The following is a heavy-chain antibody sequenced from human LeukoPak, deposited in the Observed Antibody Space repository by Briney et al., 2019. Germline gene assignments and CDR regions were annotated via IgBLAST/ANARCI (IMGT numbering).Heavy chain of an antibody. V-gene: IGHV1-18*01. Sequence: ASVKVSCKASGYTFTSYGISWVRQAPGQGLEWMGWIGAYNGNTNYAQKLQGRVTMTTDTSTSTAYMELRSLRSDDTAVYYCARDPWAYSSGARWFDPWGQGTLVTVSS. CDR2: IGAYNGNT. D-gene: IGHD6-19*01. J-gene: IGHJ5*02. CDR3: ARDPWAYSSGARWFDP. CDR1: GYTFTSYG.